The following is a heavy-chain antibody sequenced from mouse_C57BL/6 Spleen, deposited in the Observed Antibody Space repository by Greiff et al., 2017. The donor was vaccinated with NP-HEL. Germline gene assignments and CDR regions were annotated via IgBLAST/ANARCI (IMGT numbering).Heavy chain of an antibody. Sequence: EVKVVESGGGLVQPGGSLKLSCAASGFTFSDYYMYWVRQTPEKRLEWVAYISNGGGSTYYPDTVKGRFTISRDNAKNTLYLQMSRLKSEDTAMYYCARGDYGSSLYYWGQGTTLTVSS. D-gene: IGHD1-1*01. CDR1: GFTFSDYY. CDR3: ARGDYGSSLYY. V-gene: IGHV5-12*01. J-gene: IGHJ2*01. CDR2: ISNGGGST.